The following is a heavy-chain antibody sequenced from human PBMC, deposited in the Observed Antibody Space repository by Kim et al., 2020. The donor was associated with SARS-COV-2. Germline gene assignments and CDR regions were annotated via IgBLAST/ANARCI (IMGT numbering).Heavy chain of an antibody. CDR3: ARAALIGAFDI. Sequence: ASVKVSCTASGYTFTTYAIHWVRQAPGQGLEWMGRINGGDGNTRYSQQFQGRVTVTRDISARTTDMELSSLTSEDTAVYYCARAALIGAFDIWGQGALVIVSS. V-gene: IGHV1-3*01. J-gene: IGHJ3*02. CDR1: GYTFTTYA. CDR2: INGGDGNT. D-gene: IGHD3-16*02.